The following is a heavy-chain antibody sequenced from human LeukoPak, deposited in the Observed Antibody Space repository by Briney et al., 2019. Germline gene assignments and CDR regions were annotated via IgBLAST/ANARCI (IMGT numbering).Heavy chain of an antibody. D-gene: IGHD6-13*01. Sequence: PGGCLRLSCSASGFTFSSYAMHWVRQAPGKGLEYVSAISSNGGSTYYADSVKGRFTISRDNSKNTLYLQMSSLRAEDTAVYYCVKEGIPGYSSSWYGVDYWGQGTLVTVSS. CDR3: VKEGIPGYSSSWYGVDY. CDR2: ISSNGGST. J-gene: IGHJ4*02. CDR1: GFTFSSYA. V-gene: IGHV3-64D*06.